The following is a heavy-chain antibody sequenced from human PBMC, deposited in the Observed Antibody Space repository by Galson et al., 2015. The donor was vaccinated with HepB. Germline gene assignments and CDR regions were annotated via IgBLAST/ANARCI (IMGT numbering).Heavy chain of an antibody. CDR1: GFAFRRYW. CDR3: ARDSISGPDALDL. Sequence: SLRLSCAASGFAFRRYWMHWVRQAPGKEPVWVSRMNVDGTSITYADSVKGRFMISRDNAKNTLYLQMNSLRAEDTAMYYCARDSISGPDALDLWGQGTMVSVSS. V-gene: IGHV3-74*03. CDR2: MNVDGTSI. D-gene: IGHD2/OR15-2a*01. J-gene: IGHJ3*01.